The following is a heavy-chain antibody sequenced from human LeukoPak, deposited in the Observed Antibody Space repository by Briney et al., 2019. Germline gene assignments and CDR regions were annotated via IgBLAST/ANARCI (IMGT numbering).Heavy chain of an antibody. CDR2: INPNSGGT. CDR1: GYTFIGYY. J-gene: IGHJ4*02. V-gene: IGHV1-2*02. Sequence: ASVKVSCKASGYTFIGYYMHWVRQAPGQGLEWMGWINPNSGGTNYAQKFQGRVTMTRDSSISTAYMELSRLRSDDTAVYYCARDIFEGGSYQRGIDYWGQGTLVTVSS. CDR3: ARDIFEGGSYQRGIDY. D-gene: IGHD1-26*01.